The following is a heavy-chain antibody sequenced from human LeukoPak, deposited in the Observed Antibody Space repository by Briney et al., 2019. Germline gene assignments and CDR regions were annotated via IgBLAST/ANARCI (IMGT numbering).Heavy chain of an antibody. CDR3: ANSKGDTGLALAGAIFAEYFQH. J-gene: IGHJ1*01. CDR1: GFTFSSYA. V-gene: IGHV3-23*01. Sequence: PGGSLRLSCAASGFTFSSYAMSWVRQAPGKGLEWASAISGTGGSTYYADSVKGRFTISRDNSKNTLYLQINSLRAEDTAVYYCANSKGDTGLALAGAIFAEYFQHWGQGTLVTVSS. D-gene: IGHD6-19*01. CDR2: ISGTGGST.